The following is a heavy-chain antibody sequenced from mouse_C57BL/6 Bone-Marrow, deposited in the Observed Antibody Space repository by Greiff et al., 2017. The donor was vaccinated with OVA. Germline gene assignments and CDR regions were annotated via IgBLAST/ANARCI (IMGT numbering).Heavy chain of an antibody. V-gene: IGHV1-9*01. CDR1: GYTFTGYW. Sequence: QVQLQQSGAELMKPGASVKLSCKATGYTFTGYWIEWVKQRPGHGLEWIGEILPGSGSTNYNEKFKGKATFTADTSSNTAYMPLSSLTTEDSAIYCCARVRVYYGNDYYAMDYWGQGTSVTVSA. D-gene: IGHD2-1*01. J-gene: IGHJ4*01. CDR3: ARVRVYYGNDYYAMDY. CDR2: ILPGSGST.